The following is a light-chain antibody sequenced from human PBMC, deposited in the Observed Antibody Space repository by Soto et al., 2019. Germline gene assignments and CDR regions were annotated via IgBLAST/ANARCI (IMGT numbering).Light chain of an antibody. Sequence: QSVLTQPPSVSAAPGQKVTISCSGSSSNIGNNYVSWYQQVPGTAPKLLIHDNDKRPSGIPDRFSGSKSGTSATLDITGLQTGDEADYYCGAWDSSLSGVVFGGGTKLTVL. CDR2: DND. J-gene: IGLJ2*01. CDR1: SSNIGNNY. CDR3: GAWDSSLSGVV. V-gene: IGLV1-51*01.